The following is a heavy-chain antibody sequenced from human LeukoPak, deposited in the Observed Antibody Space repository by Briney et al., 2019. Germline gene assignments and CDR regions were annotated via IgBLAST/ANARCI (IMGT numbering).Heavy chain of an antibody. CDR3: TSYYCNTDCYLFDS. D-gene: IGHD2-21*01. J-gene: IGHJ4*02. CDR2: IYYSGST. V-gene: IGHV4-39*01. Sequence: PSETLSLTCTVSGGSISSTDYSWAWICQPPGRGLEWIGTIYYSGSTYYNPSVKSRVTISVDTSKNQFSLKLSSVTAADTAVYYCTSYYCNTDCYLFDSWGQGTLVTVSS. CDR1: GGSISSTDYS.